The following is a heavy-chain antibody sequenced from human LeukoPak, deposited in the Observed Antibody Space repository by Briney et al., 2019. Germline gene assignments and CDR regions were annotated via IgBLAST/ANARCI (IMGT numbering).Heavy chain of an antibody. Sequence: SETLSLTCTVSGGSISSYYWSWIRQPPGKGLEWIGYIYYSGSTNYNPSLKSRVTISVDTSKNQFSLKLSSVTAADTAVYYCARLPRGYCSGGSCYSVSFFRRFDYWGQGTLVTVSS. CDR2: IYYSGST. V-gene: IGHV4-59*01. CDR3: ARLPRGYCSGGSCYSVSFFRRFDY. D-gene: IGHD2-15*01. J-gene: IGHJ4*02. CDR1: GGSISSYY.